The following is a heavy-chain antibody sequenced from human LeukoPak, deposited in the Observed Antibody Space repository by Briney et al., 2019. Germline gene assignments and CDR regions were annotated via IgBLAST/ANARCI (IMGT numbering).Heavy chain of an antibody. J-gene: IGHJ5*02. D-gene: IGHD6-19*01. CDR2: IIPIFGTA. CDR3: ARVSLAGEPNDDNWFDP. V-gene: IGHV1-69*05. Sequence: SVKVSCKASGGTFSSYAISWVRQAPGQGLEWMGGIIPIFGTANYAQKFQGRVTITTDESTSTAYMELSSLRSEDTAVYYCARVSLAGEPNDDNWFDPWGQGTLVTVSS. CDR1: GGTFSSYA.